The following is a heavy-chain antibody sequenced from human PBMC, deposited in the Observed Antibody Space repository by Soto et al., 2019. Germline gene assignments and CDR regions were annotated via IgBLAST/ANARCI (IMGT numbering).Heavy chain of an antibody. CDR1: GGSISSGSYY. J-gene: IGHJ6*02. CDR2: SYYSGTT. Sequence: QVQLQEPGPGLVKPSQTLSLTCTVSGGSISSGSYYWSWIRQHPGKDLEWLGYSYYSGTTYYNPSLKSRVNLSVDTPKNQQSLRMRIVTAGDTAVYYCVRWNLVPSWYGDYSYHCVEDWGQGTTVSGSS. CDR3: VRWNLVPSWYGDYSYHCVED. D-gene: IGHD2-15*01. V-gene: IGHV4-31*03.